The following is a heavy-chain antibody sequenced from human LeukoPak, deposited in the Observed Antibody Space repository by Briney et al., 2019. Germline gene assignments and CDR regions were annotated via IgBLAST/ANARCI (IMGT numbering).Heavy chain of an antibody. Sequence: GGSLRLSCAASGFTFRTYEMNWVRQAPGKGMEWVSYISSSGSSIYYAESVKGRFTISRDNAKNSLYLQMSSLRVEDTAVYYCATFTDYWGQGTPVTVSS. J-gene: IGHJ4*02. V-gene: IGHV3-48*03. CDR2: ISSSGSSI. CDR3: ATFTDY. CDR1: GFTFRTYE.